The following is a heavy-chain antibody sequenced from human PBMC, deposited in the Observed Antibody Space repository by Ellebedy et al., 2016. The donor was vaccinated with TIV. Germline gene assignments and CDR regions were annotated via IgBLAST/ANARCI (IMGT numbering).Heavy chain of an antibody. Sequence: GESLKISCAASGFTLNRYALNWVRQAPGKGLEWVSTMSASGLTTYYADSVKGRFTISRDNSKNTLYLQMNSLRAEDTAVYYCAKRVTMVREVITYYNYAMDVWGQGTTVTVSS. CDR1: GFTLNRYA. CDR2: MSASGLTT. CDR3: AKRVTMVREVITYYNYAMDV. J-gene: IGHJ6*02. V-gene: IGHV3-23*01. D-gene: IGHD3-10*01.